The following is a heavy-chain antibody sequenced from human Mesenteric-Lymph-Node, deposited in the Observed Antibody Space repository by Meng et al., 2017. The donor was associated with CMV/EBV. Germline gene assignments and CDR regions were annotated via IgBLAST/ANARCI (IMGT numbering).Heavy chain of an antibody. CDR2: ISGSGGRT. V-gene: IGHV3-23*01. CDR3: ASEPTGEYSSSSGAGDY. J-gene: IGHJ4*02. CDR1: AFTFSTYA. D-gene: IGHD6-6*01. Sequence: GESLKISCAASAFTFSTYAMSWVRQAPGKGLQWVSSISGSGGRTYYADSVKGRFTISSDNSKNALYLQMNGLRAEDTAVYYCASEPTGEYSSSSGAGDYWGQGTLVTVSS.